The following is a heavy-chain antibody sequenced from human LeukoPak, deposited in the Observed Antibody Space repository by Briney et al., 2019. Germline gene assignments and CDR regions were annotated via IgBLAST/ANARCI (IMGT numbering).Heavy chain of an antibody. J-gene: IGHJ4*02. D-gene: IGHD3-10*01. CDR3: ARELWFGELLRYFDY. Sequence: SETLSLTCAVSGYSISSGYYWGWIRQPPGKGLGWIGSIYHSGSTYYNPSLKSRVTISVDTSKNQFSLKLSSVTAADTAVYYCARELWFGELLRYFDYWGQGTLVTVSS. CDR1: GYSISSGYY. V-gene: IGHV4-38-2*02. CDR2: IYHSGST.